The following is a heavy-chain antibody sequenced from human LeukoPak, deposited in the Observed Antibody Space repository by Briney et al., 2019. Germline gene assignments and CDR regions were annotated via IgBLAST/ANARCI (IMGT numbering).Heavy chain of an antibody. D-gene: IGHD3-22*01. Sequence: ASVTVSFKVSGYTLTELSMHWGRQAPGKGREWMGGFDPEDGETIYAQPFQGRLTITEDTSTHPAYIELGRLRSEDTAVYCCATEYYYDRHNAFDIWGQGTMVTVSS. V-gene: IGHV1-24*01. CDR1: GYTLTELS. CDR2: FDPEDGET. J-gene: IGHJ3*02. CDR3: ATEYYYDRHNAFDI.